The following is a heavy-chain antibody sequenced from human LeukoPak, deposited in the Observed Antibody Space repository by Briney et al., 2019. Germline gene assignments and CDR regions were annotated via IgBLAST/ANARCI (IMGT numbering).Heavy chain of an antibody. CDR3: ARDQHHYFDY. Sequence: PGGSLRLSCAASGFTFSNYGIHWVRQAPGKGLEWVAVIWYDGRNKYYADSVKGRFTISRDNSKNTLYLQTNSLRADDTAVYYCARDQHHYFDYWGQGTLVTVSS. J-gene: IGHJ4*02. V-gene: IGHV3-33*01. CDR1: GFTFSNYG. CDR2: IWYDGRNK.